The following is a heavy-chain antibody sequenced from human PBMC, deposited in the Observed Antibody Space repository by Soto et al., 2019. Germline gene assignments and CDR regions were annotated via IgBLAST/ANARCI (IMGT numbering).Heavy chain of an antibody. D-gene: IGHD6-19*01. Sequence: SQTLSLTCAISGDSVSSNSAAWNWIRQSPSRGLEWLGRTYYRSKWYNDYAVSVKSRITINPNTSKNQFSMQLNSVTPEDTAVYYCAIAGPPAVADHSDYWGQVSLVTVSS. CDR1: GDSVSSNSAA. V-gene: IGHV6-1*01. CDR3: AIAGPPAVADHSDY. CDR2: TYYRSKWYN. J-gene: IGHJ4*02.